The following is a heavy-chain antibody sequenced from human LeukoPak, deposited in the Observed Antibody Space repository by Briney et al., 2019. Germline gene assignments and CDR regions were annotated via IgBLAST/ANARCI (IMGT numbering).Heavy chain of an antibody. D-gene: IGHD6-19*01. Sequence: GGSLRLSCEVSGFIFSNYGMHWFRQAPGEGLEWVALIWYDGRTKFHADSVRGRFTISRDNSANTLYLQMSSLRVEDTAVYYCAREWGRIAVAGGPGYWGQGALVTVSS. CDR3: AREWGRIAVAGGPGY. V-gene: IGHV3-33*01. CDR1: GFIFSNYG. J-gene: IGHJ4*02. CDR2: IWYDGRTK.